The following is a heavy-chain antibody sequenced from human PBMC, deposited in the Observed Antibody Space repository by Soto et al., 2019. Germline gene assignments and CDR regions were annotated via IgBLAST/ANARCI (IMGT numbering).Heavy chain of an antibody. CDR2: INPSGGST. V-gene: IGHV1-46*01. CDR3: ARDGEADNYYYGMDV. CDR1: GYTFTSYY. Sequence: ASVKVSCKASGYTFTSYYMHWVRQAPGQGLEWMGIINPSGGSTSYAQKFQGRVTMTRDTSTSTVYMELSSLRSEDTAVYYCARDGEADNYYYGMDVWGQGTTVTVSS. J-gene: IGHJ6*02. D-gene: IGHD3-10*01.